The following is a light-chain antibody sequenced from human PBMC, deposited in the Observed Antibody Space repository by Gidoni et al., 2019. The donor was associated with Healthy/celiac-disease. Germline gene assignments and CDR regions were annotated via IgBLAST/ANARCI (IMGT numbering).Light chain of an antibody. CDR3: QQSYSLFT. J-gene: IGKJ3*01. V-gene: IGKV1-39*01. CDR1: QSISSY. Sequence: DIQMNQSPSSLSASVGDRVTITCRASQSISSYLNWYQPKPGKAPKLLISASSSLQSGVPSRFSCSGSGTDFTLTISSLQPEDFATYYCQQSYSLFTFGPGTKVDIK. CDR2: ASS.